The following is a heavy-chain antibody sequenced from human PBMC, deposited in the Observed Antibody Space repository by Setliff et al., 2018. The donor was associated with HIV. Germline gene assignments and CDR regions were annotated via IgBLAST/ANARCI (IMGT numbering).Heavy chain of an antibody. D-gene: IGHD6-13*01. Sequence: SETLSLTCTVSGGSISSGSHYWSWIRQPAGKGLEWIGRIYTSGDTNYNPSLKSRVTMSVDTSKNQISLKLNSVTAADTAVYYCARDGGRTGYSSSSDQWGQGTLVTVSS. CDR2: IYTSGDT. J-gene: IGHJ4*02. CDR1: GGSISSGSHY. CDR3: ARDGGRTGYSSSSDQ. V-gene: IGHV4-61*02.